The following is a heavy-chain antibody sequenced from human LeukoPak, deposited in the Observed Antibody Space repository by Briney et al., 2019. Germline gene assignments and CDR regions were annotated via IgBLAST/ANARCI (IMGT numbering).Heavy chain of an antibody. V-gene: IGHV4-4*07. CDR3: VGIQLWSNFYYYMDV. J-gene: IGHJ6*03. D-gene: IGHD5-18*01. CDR1: GGSINNYY. CDR2: IYSSGST. Sequence: PSETLSLTCTVSGGSINNYYWSWIRQPAGKGLEWIGRIYSSGSTNYNPSLKSRVTISVDKSKNQFSLKVNSVTAADTAVYYCVGIQLWSNFYYYMDVWGKGTTVTVSS.